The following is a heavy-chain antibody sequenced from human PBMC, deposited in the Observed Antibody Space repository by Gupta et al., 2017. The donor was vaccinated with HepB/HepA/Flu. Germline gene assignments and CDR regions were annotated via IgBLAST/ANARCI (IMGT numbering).Heavy chain of an antibody. J-gene: IGHJ4*02. CDR1: GFTFSDFY. V-gene: IGHV3-11*04. CDR2: ISSSGRTI. D-gene: IGHD3-3*01. Sequence: QVQLVESGGGLVKPGGSLRLSCAASGFTFSDFYITWIRQAPGKGLEWVSHISSSGRTIYYADSVKGRFTISRDNAKNSVFLQMNSLRVDDTAVYYCARDVKYYDFWSGPSYWGQGTLVTVSS. CDR3: ARDVKYYDFWSGPSY.